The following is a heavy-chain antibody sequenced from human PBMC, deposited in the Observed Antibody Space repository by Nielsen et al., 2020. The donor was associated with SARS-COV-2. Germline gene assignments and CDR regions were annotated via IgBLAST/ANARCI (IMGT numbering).Heavy chain of an antibody. J-gene: IGHJ5*02. CDR1: GGSISSSNW. Sequence: SETLSLTCAVSGGSISSSNWWSWVRQHPGKGLEWIGYIYYSGSTYYNPSLKSRVTISVDTSKNQFSLKLSSVTAADTAVYYCAREWRVWYGSGSYSWFDPWGQGTLVTVSS. CDR2: IYYSGST. CDR3: AREWRVWYGSGSYSWFDP. D-gene: IGHD3-10*01. V-gene: IGHV4-31*11.